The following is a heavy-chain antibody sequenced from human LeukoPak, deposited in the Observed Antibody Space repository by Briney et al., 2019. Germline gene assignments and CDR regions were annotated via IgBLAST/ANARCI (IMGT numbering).Heavy chain of an antibody. CDR3: ARGDGSGSYYKGLHAFDI. V-gene: IGHV4-4*02. CDR2: IYHSGST. D-gene: IGHD3-10*01. CDR1: GGSISSSNW. J-gene: IGHJ3*02. Sequence: SSGTLSLTCAVSGGSISSSNWWSWVRQPPGKGLEWIGEIYHSGSTNYNPSLKSRVTISVDTSKNQFSLKLSSVTAADTAVYYCARGDGSGSYYKGLHAFDIWGQGTMVTVSS.